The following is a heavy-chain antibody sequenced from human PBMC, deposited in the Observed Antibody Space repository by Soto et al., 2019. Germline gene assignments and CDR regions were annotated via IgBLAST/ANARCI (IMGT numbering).Heavy chain of an antibody. Sequence: QVQLVQSGAEVKKPGASVKVSCKASGYTFTSYYMHWVRQAPGQGLEWMGIINPSGGSTSYAQKFQGRVTMTRDTSTSTVYMELSSLRSEDTAVYYCARGGGCCYHDSSGYDDWYFDLWGRGTLVTVSS. V-gene: IGHV1-46*01. CDR2: INPSGGST. CDR3: ARGGGCCYHDSSGYDDWYFDL. J-gene: IGHJ2*01. D-gene: IGHD3-22*01. CDR1: GYTFTSYY.